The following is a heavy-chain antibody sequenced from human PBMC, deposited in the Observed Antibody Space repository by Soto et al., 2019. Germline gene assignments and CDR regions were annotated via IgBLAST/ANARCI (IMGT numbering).Heavy chain of an antibody. Sequence: QVQLVESGGGVVQRGGSLRLSCAASGFTFSSYGMHWVRQAPGKGLEWVAVIWYDGSNKYYADSVKGRYTISRDDSKNTVDLQMNSLGAEDTALYYCTRDPLIAVAAYDAFDIWGQGTSVTVSS. D-gene: IGHD6-19*01. J-gene: IGHJ3*02. CDR1: GFTFSSYG. CDR2: IWYDGSNK. V-gene: IGHV3-33*01. CDR3: TRDPLIAVAAYDAFDI.